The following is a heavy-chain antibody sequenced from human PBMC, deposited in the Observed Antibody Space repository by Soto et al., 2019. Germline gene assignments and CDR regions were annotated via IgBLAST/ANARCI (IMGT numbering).Heavy chain of an antibody. Sequence: GGSLRLSCAASGFTFSTNGMTWVRQAPGKGLEWVSIISGDSGTTYYADSVKGRFTVSRDNSKNTVYLQMNSLRVEDTAIYYCLNDINWDDHGWGPGTLLTVSS. D-gene: IGHD1-1*01. CDR2: ISGDSGTT. CDR1: GFTFSTNG. CDR3: LNDINWDDHG. V-gene: IGHV3-23*01. J-gene: IGHJ4*02.